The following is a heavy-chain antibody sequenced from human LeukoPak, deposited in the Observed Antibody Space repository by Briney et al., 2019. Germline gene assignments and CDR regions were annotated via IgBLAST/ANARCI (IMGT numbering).Heavy chain of an antibody. CDR3: AREDSSSGYYCSTHAFDI. D-gene: IGHD3-22*01. CDR1: GFTFSSYS. Sequence: GGSLRLSCAASGFTFSSYSMNWVRQAPGKGLEWVSYISSSSDTIYYADSVKGRFTISRDNAKNSLYLQMNSLRAEDTAVYYCAREDSSSGYYCSTHAFDISGQGTMVTVSS. CDR2: ISSSSDTI. V-gene: IGHV3-48*01. J-gene: IGHJ3*02.